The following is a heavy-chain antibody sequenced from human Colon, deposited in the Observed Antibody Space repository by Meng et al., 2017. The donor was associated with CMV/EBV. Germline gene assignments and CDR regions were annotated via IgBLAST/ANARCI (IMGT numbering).Heavy chain of an antibody. D-gene: IGHD5-18*01. Sequence: GESLKISCAASGFGVGTNHMTWVRQAPGKGLEWVSVIYTGGNTYYADSVRGRFTISRDSAKNAVHLEMNDLRAEDTAVYYCAKDSGYKYLRYYFDYWGQGTLVTVSS. CDR1: GFGVGTNH. CDR3: AKDSGYKYLRYYFDY. CDR2: IYTGGNT. V-gene: IGHV3-53*01. J-gene: IGHJ4*02.